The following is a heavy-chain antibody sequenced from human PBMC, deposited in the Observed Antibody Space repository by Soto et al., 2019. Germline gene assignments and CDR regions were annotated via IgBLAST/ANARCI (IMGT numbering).Heavy chain of an antibody. Sequence: SVKVSCKASGGTFSSYAISWVRQAPGQGLEWMGGIIPIFGTANYAQKFQGRVTVTADESTSTAYMELSSLRSEDMAVYYCAIYRCRLGYYDSSGYFDYCGQVTLVPVSS. V-gene: IGHV1-69*13. J-gene: IGHJ4*02. CDR1: GGTFSSYA. D-gene: IGHD3-22*01. CDR2: IIPIFGTA. CDR3: AIYRCRLGYYDSSGYFDY.